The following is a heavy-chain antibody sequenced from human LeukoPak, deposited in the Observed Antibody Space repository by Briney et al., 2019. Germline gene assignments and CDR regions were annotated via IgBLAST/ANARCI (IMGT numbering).Heavy chain of an antibody. V-gene: IGHV4-34*01. Sequence: SETLSLTCAVYGGSFSGYYWSWIRQPPGKGLEWIGEINHSGSTNYNPSLKSRVTISVHTSKNQFSLKLRSVTAADTAVYYCARRGVGAYYYYYYYMDVWGKGTTVTISS. CDR2: INHSGST. CDR1: GGSFSGYY. D-gene: IGHD1-26*01. J-gene: IGHJ6*03. CDR3: ARRGVGAYYYYYYYMDV.